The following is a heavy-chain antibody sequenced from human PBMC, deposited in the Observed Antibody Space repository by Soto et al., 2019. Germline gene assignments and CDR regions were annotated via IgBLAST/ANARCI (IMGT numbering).Heavy chain of an antibody. CDR2: ILGGSGKT. Sequence: EVQLLESGGGLVQPGGSLRLSCAASGFTFSSYAMTWVRQAPGKGLEWVSLILGGSGKTYYADSVKGRFTISRDNSKNPLYLPINSLRAEDSAVYYCVQAGAIEGSGDDYWGQGTLVTVSS. J-gene: IGHJ4*02. D-gene: IGHD3-10*01. CDR3: VQAGAIEGSGDDY. CDR1: GFTFSSYA. V-gene: IGHV3-23*01.